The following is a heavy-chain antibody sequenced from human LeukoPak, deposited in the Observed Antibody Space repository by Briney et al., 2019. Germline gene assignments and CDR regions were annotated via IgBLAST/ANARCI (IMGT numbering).Heavy chain of an antibody. CDR3: AKDDRARGVTGNWFDP. Sequence: GGSLRLSCAASGFTFSSYGMHWVRQAPGKGLEWVAVISYDGSNKYYADSVKGRFTISRDNSKNTLYLQMNSLRAEDTAVCYCAKDDRARGVTGNWFDPWGQGTLVTVSS. V-gene: IGHV3-30*18. CDR2: ISYDGSNK. CDR1: GFTFSSYG. J-gene: IGHJ5*02. D-gene: IGHD3-10*01.